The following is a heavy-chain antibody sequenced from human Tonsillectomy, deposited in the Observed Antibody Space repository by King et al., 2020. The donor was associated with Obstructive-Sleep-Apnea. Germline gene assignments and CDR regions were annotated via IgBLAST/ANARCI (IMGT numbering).Heavy chain of an antibody. V-gene: IGHV3-9*01. CDR2: ISWKSGSI. Sequence: VQLVESGGDLVQPGRSLRLSCAASGFTFDDYAMHWVRQAPGKGLEWVSGISWKSGSIGYADTVKGRFTISRDNAKNSLYLQMNSLRAEDTALYYCARGSNSCYLGYWGQGTLVTVSS. D-gene: IGHD6-13*01. CDR3: ARGSNSCYLGY. CDR1: GFTFDDYA. J-gene: IGHJ4*02.